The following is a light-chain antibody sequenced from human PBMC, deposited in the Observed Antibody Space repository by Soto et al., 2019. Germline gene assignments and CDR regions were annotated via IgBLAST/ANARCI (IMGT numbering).Light chain of an antibody. J-gene: IGKJ3*01. CDR2: KVS. CDR1: QSLVYSDGNTY. CDR3: MQGTHWPPA. V-gene: IGKV2-30*01. Sequence: DVVMTQSPLSLPVTLGQPASISCRSSQSLVYSDGNTYLNWFQQRPGQSPRRLIYKVSDRDSGVPDRISGSGSGTDFTLNISSVEAEDVGVYYCMQGTHWPPAFGPGTKVDIK.